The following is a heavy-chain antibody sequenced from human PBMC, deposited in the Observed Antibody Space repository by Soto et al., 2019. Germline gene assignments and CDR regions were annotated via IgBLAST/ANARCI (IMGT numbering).Heavy chain of an antibody. CDR1: GGSISSYY. J-gene: IGHJ4*02. Sequence: ASETLSLTCTVSGGSISSYYWSWIRQPPGKGLEWIGYIYYSGSTNYNPSLKSRVTISVDTSKNQFSLKLSSVTAADTAVYYCARVGNWEKFDYWGQGTLVTVSS. CDR3: ARVGNWEKFDY. CDR2: IYYSGST. V-gene: IGHV4-59*01. D-gene: IGHD7-27*01.